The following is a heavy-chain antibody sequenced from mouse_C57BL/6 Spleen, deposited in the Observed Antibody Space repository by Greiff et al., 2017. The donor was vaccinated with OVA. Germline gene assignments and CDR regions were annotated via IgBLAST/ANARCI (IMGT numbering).Heavy chain of an antibody. V-gene: IGHV1-9*01. CDR1: GYTFTGYW. Sequence: QVQLQQSGAELMKPGASVKLSCKATGYTFTGYWIEWVKQRPGHGLAWIGEIFPGSGSTNSNAKFKGKSTFTADTSSNTAYMQLSSLTTEDSAIYYCARLGWEDYAMDYWGQGTSVTVSS. CDR3: ARLGWEDYAMDY. CDR2: IFPGSGST. D-gene: IGHD1-1*02. J-gene: IGHJ4*01.